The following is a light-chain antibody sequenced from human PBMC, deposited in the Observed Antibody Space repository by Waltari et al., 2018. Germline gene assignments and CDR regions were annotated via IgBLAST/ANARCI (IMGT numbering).Light chain of an antibody. Sequence: SVLTQPPSASGTPGQTVTIPCSGISSTIGGNFVYWYQQLPGLAPQLLIYKNKQRPSGVPDRFSGSKSGTSASLAISGLRSDDEAEYYCAAWDDNLTGPLFGGGTKVTVL. J-gene: IGLJ3*02. CDR3: AAWDDNLTGPL. V-gene: IGLV1-47*01. CDR1: SSTIGGNF. CDR2: KNK.